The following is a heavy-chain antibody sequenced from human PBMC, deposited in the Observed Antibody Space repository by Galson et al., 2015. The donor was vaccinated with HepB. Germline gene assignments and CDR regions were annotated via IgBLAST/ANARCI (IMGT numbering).Heavy chain of an antibody. Sequence: SLRLSCAASGFTFSSYSMNWVRQAPGKGLEWVSYISSSSSTIYYADSVKGRFTISRDNAKNSLYLQMNSLRAEDTAVYYCARGLITIFGVVIISDAFDIWGQGTMVTVSS. CDR2: ISSSSSTI. J-gene: IGHJ3*02. CDR1: GFTFSSYS. D-gene: IGHD3-3*01. CDR3: ARGLITIFGVVIISDAFDI. V-gene: IGHV3-48*01.